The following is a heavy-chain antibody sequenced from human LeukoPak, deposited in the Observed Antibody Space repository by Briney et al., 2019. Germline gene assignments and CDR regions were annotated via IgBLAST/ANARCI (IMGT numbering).Heavy chain of an antibody. J-gene: IGHJ4*02. D-gene: IGHD6-19*01. CDR3: ARDGGSAWFLDY. Sequence: GGSLRLSCAASRFTFSTYWMHWVRQAPGKGLVWVSRIHSDGSSTSYADSVKGRFTISRDNAKNSLYLQMNSLRAEDTAVYYCARDGGSAWFLDYWGQGTLVTVSS. V-gene: IGHV3-74*01. CDR2: IHSDGSST. CDR1: RFTFSTYW.